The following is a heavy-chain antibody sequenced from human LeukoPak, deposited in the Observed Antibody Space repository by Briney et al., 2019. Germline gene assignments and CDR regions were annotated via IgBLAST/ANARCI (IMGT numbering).Heavy chain of an antibody. CDR1: GYTFTGYY. D-gene: IGHD2-15*01. J-gene: IGHJ4*02. CDR2: INPNSGGT. CDR3: ARANYCGGGTCYSFDY. V-gene: IGHV1-2*02. Sequence: GASVKVSCKASGYTFTGYYMHWVRQAPGQGLEWMGWINPNSGGTNYAQKFQGRVTMTMDTSISTTYMELRLRSDDTAVYYCARANYCGGGTCYSFDYWGQGTLVTVSS.